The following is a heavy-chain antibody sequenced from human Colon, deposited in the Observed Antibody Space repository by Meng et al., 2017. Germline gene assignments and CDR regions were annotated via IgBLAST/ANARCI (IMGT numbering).Heavy chain of an antibody. Sequence: QVQLQESGPGLVRPSETLSLICVVSGASVRSPDHQWVWLRQPPGMGLEWIGYIYYSGSTNYNPSLKSRVTISVDTSKNQFSLKLSSVTAADTAVYYCARGASDYDFDYWGQGTLVTVSS. CDR3: ARGASDYDFDY. D-gene: IGHD3-22*01. J-gene: IGHJ4*02. V-gene: IGHV4-61*08. CDR1: GASVRSPDHQ. CDR2: IYYSGST.